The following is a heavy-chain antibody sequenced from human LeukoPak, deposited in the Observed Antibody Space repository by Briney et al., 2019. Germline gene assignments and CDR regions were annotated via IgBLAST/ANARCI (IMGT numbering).Heavy chain of an antibody. D-gene: IGHD1-26*01. V-gene: IGHV1-69*13. Sequence: GASVKVSRKASGGTFSSYAISWVRQAPGQGLEWMGGIIPIFGTANYAQKFQGRVTITADESTSTAYMELSSLRSEDTAVYYCARGASGSYLDAFDIWGQGTMVTVSS. CDR2: IIPIFGTA. J-gene: IGHJ3*02. CDR3: ARGASGSYLDAFDI. CDR1: GGTFSSYA.